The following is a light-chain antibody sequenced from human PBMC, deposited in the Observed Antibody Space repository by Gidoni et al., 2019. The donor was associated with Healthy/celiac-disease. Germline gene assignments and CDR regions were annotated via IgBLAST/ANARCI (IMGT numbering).Light chain of an antibody. CDR1: QSVSSY. CDR2: DAS. Sequence: EFVLPQSPATLSLSPGERATLSCRASQSVSSYLAWYQQKPGQAPRLLIYDASNRATGIPARFSGSGSGTDFTLTISSLEPEDFAIYYCQQRSNWPPSTFGGXTKVEIK. V-gene: IGKV3-11*01. CDR3: QQRSNWPPST. J-gene: IGKJ4*01.